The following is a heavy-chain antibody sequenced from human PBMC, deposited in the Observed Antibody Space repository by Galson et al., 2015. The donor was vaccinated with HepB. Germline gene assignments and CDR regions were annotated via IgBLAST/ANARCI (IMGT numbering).Heavy chain of an antibody. CDR2: ISGSGGST. V-gene: IGHV3-23*01. Sequence: SLRLSCAASGFTFSSYAMSWVRQAPGQGLEWVSAISGSGGSTYYADSVKGRFTISRDNSKNTLYLQMNSLRAEDTAVYYCAKVNDFWSGGFDYWGQGTLVTVSS. CDR3: AKVNDFWSGGFDY. CDR1: GFTFSSYA. D-gene: IGHD3-3*01. J-gene: IGHJ4*02.